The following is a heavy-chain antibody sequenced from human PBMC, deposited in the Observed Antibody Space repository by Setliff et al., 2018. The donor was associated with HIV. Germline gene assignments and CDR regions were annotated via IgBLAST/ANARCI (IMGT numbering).Heavy chain of an antibody. V-gene: IGHV4-39*07. D-gene: IGHD3-22*01. J-gene: IGHJ6*03. CDR2: VYYTGST. CDR3: ARVNYDSTGYYYYYYMDV. CDR1: GGSISSSSYF. Sequence: SETLSLTCTVSGGSISSSSYFWGWIRQPPGKGLEWIATVYYTGSTYDNPSLKSRVTLSIDTSKNQFSLNLTSVTAADTAVYYCARVNYDSTGYYYYYYMDVWGKGTTVTVSS.